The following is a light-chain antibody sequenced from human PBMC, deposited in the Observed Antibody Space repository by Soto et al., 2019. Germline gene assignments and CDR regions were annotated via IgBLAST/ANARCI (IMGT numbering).Light chain of an antibody. V-gene: IGKV3-20*01. CDR2: GAS. Sequence: EIGLTQSPCTLSLSPGERATLSCRASQSVSSNYLAWYQQKPGQAPRLLIYGASSRATGIPGRFSGSGSGTDFTLTISRLEPEDFAVYYCQQYGSSPVTFGQGTKVDVK. J-gene: IGKJ1*01. CDR3: QQYGSSPVT. CDR1: QSVSSNY.